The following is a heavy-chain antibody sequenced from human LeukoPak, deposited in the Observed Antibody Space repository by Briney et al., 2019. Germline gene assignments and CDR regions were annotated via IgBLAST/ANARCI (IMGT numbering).Heavy chain of an antibody. CDR2: IIWCSGSI. Sequence: SLRLFCAAWGFTLGVYAMHWVRRAPQRGLVGVSCIIWCSGSIGYADSVKGRFTISRDNAKNSLYLQMNSLRAEDTALYYCAKDGSSGPRYTSQNWFDPWGQGTLVTVSS. J-gene: IGHJ5*02. V-gene: IGHV3-9*01. CDR3: AKDGSSGPRYTSQNWFDP. CDR1: GFTLGVYA. D-gene: IGHD6-19*01.